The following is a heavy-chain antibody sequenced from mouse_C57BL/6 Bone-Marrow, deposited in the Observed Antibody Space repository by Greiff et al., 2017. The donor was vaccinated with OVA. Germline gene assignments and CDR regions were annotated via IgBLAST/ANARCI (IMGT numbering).Heavy chain of an antibody. Sequence: EVQLQESGAELVRPGASVKLSCTASGFNIKDDYMHWVKQRPEQGLEWIGWIDPENGDTEYASKFQGKATITADTSSNTAYLQLSSLTSEDTDVYYCTTYYDYRGGFAYWGRGTLVTVSA. CDR3: TTYYDYRGGFAY. V-gene: IGHV14-4*01. D-gene: IGHD2-4*01. CDR2: IDPENGDT. CDR1: GFNIKDDY. J-gene: IGHJ3*01.